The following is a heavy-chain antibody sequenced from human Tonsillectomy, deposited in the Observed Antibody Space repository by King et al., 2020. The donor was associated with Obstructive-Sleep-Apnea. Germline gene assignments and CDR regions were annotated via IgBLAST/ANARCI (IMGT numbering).Heavy chain of an antibody. CDR1: GFTFSSYD. CDR2: IGTAGDT. CDR3: ARDRVRSGGYYYGMDV. D-gene: IGHD2-15*01. J-gene: IGHJ6*02. V-gene: IGHV3-13*01. Sequence: VQLVESGGGLVQPGGSLRLSCAASGFTFSSYDMHWVRQATGKGLEWFSAIGTAGDTYYLGSVKGRFTISRENAKNSLYLQMNSLRAGDTAVYYCARDRVRSGGYYYGMDVWGQGTTVTVSS.